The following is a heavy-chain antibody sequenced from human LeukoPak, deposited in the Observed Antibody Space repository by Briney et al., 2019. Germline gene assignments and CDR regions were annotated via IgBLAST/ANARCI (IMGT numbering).Heavy chain of an antibody. Sequence: GGSLRLSCAASGFTFSSYGMHWVRQAPGKGLEWVAVISYDGGNKYYADSVKGRFTISRDNSKNTLYLQMNSLRAEDTAVYYCGKDKWPTVTTSWVGYWGQGTLVTVSS. CDR1: GFTFSSYG. D-gene: IGHD4-17*01. J-gene: IGHJ4*02. CDR3: GKDKWPTVTTSWVGY. V-gene: IGHV3-30*18. CDR2: ISYDGGNK.